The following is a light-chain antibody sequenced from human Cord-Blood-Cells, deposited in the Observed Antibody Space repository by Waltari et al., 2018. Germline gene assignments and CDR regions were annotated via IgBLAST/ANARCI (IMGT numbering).Light chain of an antibody. CDR3: CSYAGSSTVV. CDR2: EGS. J-gene: IGLJ2*01. CDR1: SSDVGSYNL. Sequence: QSALTQPASVSGSPGQSITISCTGTSSDVGSYNLVSWYQQHPGKAPELMIYEGSKRPSGVSNGFSGSKSGNTASLTISGLQAEDEADYYCCSYAGSSTVVFGGGTKLTVL. V-gene: IGLV2-23*01.